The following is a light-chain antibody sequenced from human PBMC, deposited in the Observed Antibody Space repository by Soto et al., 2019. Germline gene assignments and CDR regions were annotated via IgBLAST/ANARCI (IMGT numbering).Light chain of an antibody. CDR3: CSYTSISTSAV. CDR1: SSDIGDYTH. CDR2: EVS. V-gene: IGLV2-14*01. J-gene: IGLJ2*01. Sequence: QSALPQPASVSGSPGQSITISCTGPSSDIGDYTHVSWYQQHPGKAPKLIIYEVSDRPSGVSNRFSGSKSGNTASLTISGLQTEDEADYYCCSYTSISTSAVFGGGTKLTVL.